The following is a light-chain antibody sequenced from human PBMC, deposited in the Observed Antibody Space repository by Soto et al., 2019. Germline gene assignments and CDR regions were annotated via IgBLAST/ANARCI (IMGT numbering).Light chain of an antibody. V-gene: IGKV1-39*01. CDR3: QQSYSSPRT. J-gene: IGKJ1*01. Sequence: DIQMTQSPSSLSASVGDRVTITCRASQSISSYLNWYQQKPQKAPKLLIYGASSLQSGVPSRFSGSGSGTDFTLTIASLQPEDFATYYCQQSYSSPRTFDKGTKVEIK. CDR2: GAS. CDR1: QSISSY.